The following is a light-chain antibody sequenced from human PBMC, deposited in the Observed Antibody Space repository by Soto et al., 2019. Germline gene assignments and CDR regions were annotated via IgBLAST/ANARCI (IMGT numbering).Light chain of an antibody. J-gene: IGLJ2*01. CDR1: SSDVGSYNL. CDR3: CSYAGSSTS. V-gene: IGLV2-23*01. Sequence: QSVLTQPASVSGSPGQSITISCTGTSSDVGSYNLVSWYQQHPGKAPKLLIYEGSKRPSGVSNRFSSSKSGNTASLTISGLQAEDESDYYCCSYAGSSTSFGGGTQLTVL. CDR2: EGS.